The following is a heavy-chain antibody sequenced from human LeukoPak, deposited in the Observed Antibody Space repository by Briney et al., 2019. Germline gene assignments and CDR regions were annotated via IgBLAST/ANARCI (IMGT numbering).Heavy chain of an antibody. V-gene: IGHV4-59*10. D-gene: IGHD2-21*01. CDR3: ARFIVVDAFDI. CDR1: GGSFSGYY. J-gene: IGHJ3*02. Sequence: KPSETLSLTCAVYGGSFSGYYWSWIRQPAGKGLEWIGRIYTSGSTNYNPSLKSRVTISVDTSKNQFSLKLSSVTAADTAVYYCARFIVVDAFDIWGQGTMVTVSS. CDR2: IYTSGST.